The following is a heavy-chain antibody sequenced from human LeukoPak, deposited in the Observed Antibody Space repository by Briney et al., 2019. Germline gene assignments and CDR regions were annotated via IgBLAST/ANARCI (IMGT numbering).Heavy chain of an antibody. D-gene: IGHD3-10*01. V-gene: IGHV3-20*04. Sequence: GGSLRLSCAASGFTFDDYGMSWVRQAPGKGLEWISGINWNGGSTGYADSVKGRFTISRDNAKNSLYLQMNSLRAEDTALYYCAKTPRGGSGSYYIFDYWGQGTLVTVSS. CDR3: AKTPRGGSGSYYIFDY. CDR2: INWNGGST. CDR1: GFTFDDYG. J-gene: IGHJ4*02.